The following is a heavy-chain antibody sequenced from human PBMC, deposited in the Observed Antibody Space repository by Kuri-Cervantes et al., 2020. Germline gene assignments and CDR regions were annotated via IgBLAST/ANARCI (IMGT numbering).Heavy chain of an antibody. J-gene: IGHJ6*03. V-gene: IGHV1-18*01. CDR1: GYTFTSHC. CDR3: ARGPLFGSGSYYKGYYYYYMDG. D-gene: IGHD3-10*01. CDR2: ISAYNGNT. Sequence: ASVKVSCKACGYTFTSHCIGWVRQAPGQGLEWMGWISAYNGNTNYAQKLQGRVTMTTDTSTSTAYMELRRLRSDDTAVYYCARGPLFGSGSYYKGYYYYYMDGWGKGTTVTVSS.